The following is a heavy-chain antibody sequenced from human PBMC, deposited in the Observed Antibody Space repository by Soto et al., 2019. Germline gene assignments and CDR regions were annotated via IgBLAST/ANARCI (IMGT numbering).Heavy chain of an antibody. CDR1: GFTFSSYG. CDR3: AKERGTLPIYGMDV. D-gene: IGHD3-16*01. CDR2: ISYDGSNK. J-gene: IGHJ6*01. Sequence: VGSLRLSCASSGFTFSSYGMHCVRHSPGKGLEWVAVISYDGSNKYYADSVKGRFTISRDNSKNTLYLQMNSLRAEDTAVYYCAKERGTLPIYGMDVLGQGTTVSVSS. V-gene: IGHV3-30*18.